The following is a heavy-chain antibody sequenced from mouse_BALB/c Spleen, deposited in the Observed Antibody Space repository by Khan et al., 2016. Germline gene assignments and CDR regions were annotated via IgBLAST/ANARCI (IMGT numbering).Heavy chain of an antibody. CDR2: TNPTNGRT. J-gene: IGHJ2*01. CDR3: ARIKKIVATYFDY. CDR1: DYTFTSYW. Sequence: QVQLQQPGAELVKAGASAKMSCKASDYTFTSYWMHWVKQRLGQGLEWFAETNPTNGRTYYNEKFKSKATLTVDKYSSTAYMLLSGPTFEDSAVYYCARIKKIVATYFDYWGQGTTLTVSS. D-gene: IGHD1-1*01. V-gene: IGHV1S81*02.